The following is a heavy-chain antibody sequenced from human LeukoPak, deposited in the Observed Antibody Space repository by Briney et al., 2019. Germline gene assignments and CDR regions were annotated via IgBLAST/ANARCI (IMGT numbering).Heavy chain of an antibody. J-gene: IGHJ4*02. CDR1: GFTFSSYA. CDR2: ISGSGGST. CDR3: AKVRSYVPDPFDY. V-gene: IGHV3-23*01. D-gene: IGHD3-10*02. Sequence: PGGSLRLSCAAPGFTFSSYAMSWVRQAPGKGLEWVSAISGSGGSTYYADSVKGRFTISRDNSKNTLYLQMNSLRAEDTAVYYCAKVRSYVPDPFDYWGQGTLVTVSS.